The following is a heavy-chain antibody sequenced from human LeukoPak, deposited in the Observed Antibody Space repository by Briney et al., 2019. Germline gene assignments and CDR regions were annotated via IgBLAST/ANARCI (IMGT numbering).Heavy chain of an antibody. D-gene: IGHD3-22*01. V-gene: IGHV4-34*01. J-gene: IGHJ4*02. CDR2: INHSGST. CDR3: ARALIGFYFDY. CDR1: GGSFSGYY. Sequence: SETLSLTCAVYGGSFSGYYWSWIRQPPGKGLEWIGEINHSGSTNYNPSLKSRVTISVDTSKNQFSLKLSSVTAADTAVYYCARALIGFYFDYWGQGTLVTVSS.